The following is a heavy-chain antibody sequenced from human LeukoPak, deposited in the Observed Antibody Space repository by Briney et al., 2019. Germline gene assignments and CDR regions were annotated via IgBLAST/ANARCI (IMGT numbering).Heavy chain of an antibody. CDR3: ARDITGPRGY. J-gene: IGHJ4*02. CDR2: FYGSGST. D-gene: IGHD3-16*01. Sequence: SETLSLTCTVSGGSISSDSYYWSWIRQPAGKGLEWIGRFYGSGSTNYNPSLNSRVSISVDTSKNQFSLKLSSVTAADTAVYYCARDITGPRGYWGQGTLVTVSS. CDR1: GGSISSDSYY. V-gene: IGHV4-61*02.